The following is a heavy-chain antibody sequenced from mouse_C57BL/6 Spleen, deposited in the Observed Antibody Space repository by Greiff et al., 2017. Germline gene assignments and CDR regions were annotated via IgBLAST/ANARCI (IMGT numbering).Heavy chain of an antibody. CDR3: ARASSGYYAMDY. D-gene: IGHD3-2*02. CDR1: GYAFSSYW. CDR2: IYPGDGDT. J-gene: IGHJ4*01. V-gene: IGHV1-80*01. Sequence: LVESGAELVKPGASVKISCKASGYAFSSYWMNWVKQRPGKGLEWIGQIYPGDGDTNYNGKFKGKATLTADKSSSTAYMQLSSLTSEDSAVYFCARASSGYYAMDYWGQGTSVTVSS.